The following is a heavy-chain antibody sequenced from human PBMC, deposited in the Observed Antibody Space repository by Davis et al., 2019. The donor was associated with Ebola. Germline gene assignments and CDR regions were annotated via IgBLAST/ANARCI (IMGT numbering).Heavy chain of an antibody. CDR1: VITFSSYA. CDR2: ISGSGGST. Sequence: GGSLRLSCTDSVITFSSYAMTWVRQAPGKGLEWVSAISGSGGSTYYADSVKGRFTISRDNSKKTLYLQMNSLRAKDTAVYYCAKSGLSFGVVKYHYGMDVWGKGTTVTVSS. J-gene: IGHJ6*04. CDR3: AKSGLSFGVVKYHYGMDV. D-gene: IGHD3-3*01. V-gene: IGHV3-23*01.